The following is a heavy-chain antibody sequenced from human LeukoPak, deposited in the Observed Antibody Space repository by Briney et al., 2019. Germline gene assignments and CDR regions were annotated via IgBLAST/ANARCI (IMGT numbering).Heavy chain of an antibody. CDR1: GGSITNYY. Sequence: SETLSLTCSLSGGSITNYYWSWIRQPRGKGVEWIAWIYYSGNTDYNPSLKSRVTISLGTSNKHFSLRLTSVTASDTAVYFCARTGEYSGSGPSWAFDIWGQGTMVTVSS. V-gene: IGHV4-59*01. CDR3: ARTGEYSGSGPSWAFDI. D-gene: IGHD3-10*01. J-gene: IGHJ3*02. CDR2: IYYSGNT.